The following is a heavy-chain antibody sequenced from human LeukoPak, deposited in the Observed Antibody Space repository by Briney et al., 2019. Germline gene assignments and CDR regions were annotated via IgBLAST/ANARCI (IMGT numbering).Heavy chain of an antibody. J-gene: IGHJ1*01. CDR3: AIMSFSGVVAAYYLFFQH. Sequence: ASVKVSCMDSVYTLTESSMHWVRPAPGRGREWRGGFFLEDVEKIYAQKFQGRVTITEETSTDTAYMKLRSRRSEDTAYYSFAIMSFSGVVAAYYLFFQHWGQGTLVTVSS. V-gene: IGHV1-24*01. D-gene: IGHD6-13*01. CDR1: VYTLTESS. CDR2: FFLEDVEK.